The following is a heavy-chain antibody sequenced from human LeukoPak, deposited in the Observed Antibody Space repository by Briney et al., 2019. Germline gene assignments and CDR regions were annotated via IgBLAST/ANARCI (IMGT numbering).Heavy chain of an antibody. V-gene: IGHV3-30*18. Sequence: GGSLRLSCAASGFTFSSYGMHWVRQAPGKGLEWVAVISYDGSNKYYADSVKGRFTISRDNSKNTLYPQMNSLRAEDTAVYYCAKDAHAIQLWLTLGFDYWGQGTLVTVSS. CDR2: ISYDGSNK. CDR3: AKDAHAIQLWLTLGFDY. CDR1: GFTFSSYG. D-gene: IGHD5-18*01. J-gene: IGHJ4*02.